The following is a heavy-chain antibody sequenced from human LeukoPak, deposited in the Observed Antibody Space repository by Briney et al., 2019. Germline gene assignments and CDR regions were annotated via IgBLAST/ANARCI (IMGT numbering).Heavy chain of an antibody. Sequence: GASVKVSCKASGYTFTSYDINWVRQATGQGLEWMGWMNPNSGNTGYAQKFQGRVTITRNTSISTAYMELSSLRSEDTAVYYCARGTRSWINYYYYMDVWGKGTTVTVSS. CDR3: ARGTRSWINYYYYMDV. CDR1: GYTFTSYD. J-gene: IGHJ6*03. CDR2: MNPNSGNT. V-gene: IGHV1-8*03. D-gene: IGHD3-10*01.